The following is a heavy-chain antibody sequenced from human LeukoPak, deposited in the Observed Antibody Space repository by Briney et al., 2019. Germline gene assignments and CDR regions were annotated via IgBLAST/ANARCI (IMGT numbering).Heavy chain of an antibody. CDR2: ISYDGSSK. J-gene: IGHJ4*02. Sequence: PGGSLRFSCAASGFTFSSYAMHWVRQAPGKGLEWVAVISYDGSSKYYADSVKDRFTISRDNSKNTLYLQMNSLRAEDTAVYYCARAYSSGWYYFDYWGQGTLVTVSS. CDR3: ARAYSSGWYYFDY. D-gene: IGHD6-19*01. V-gene: IGHV3-30-3*01. CDR1: GFTFSSYA.